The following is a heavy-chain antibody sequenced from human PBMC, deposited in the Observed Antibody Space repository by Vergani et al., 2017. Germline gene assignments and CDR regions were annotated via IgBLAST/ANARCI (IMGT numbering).Heavy chain of an antibody. V-gene: IGHV5-51*01. J-gene: IGHJ4*02. Sequence: EVQLVQSGAEVKKPGESLKISCQISGYSFTNYWIGWVRQMPGKGLEWMGIIHPADSDTRYSPSFQGQVTISVDKSISTAYLQRSSLRASDSAMYYCARLYGRDNGGSKYFDYWGQGTLVTVSS. CDR2: IHPADSDT. CDR1: GYSFTNYW. D-gene: IGHD1-26*01. CDR3: ARLYGRDNGGSKYFDY.